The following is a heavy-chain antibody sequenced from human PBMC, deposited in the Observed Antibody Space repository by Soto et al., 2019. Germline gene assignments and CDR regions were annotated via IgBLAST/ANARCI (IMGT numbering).Heavy chain of an antibody. V-gene: IGHV1-69*06. CDR3: ACLQGPLASLGYCSSTSCYTRSYYYGMDV. CDR2: IIPIFGTA. CDR1: GGTFSSYA. D-gene: IGHD2-2*02. J-gene: IGHJ6*02. Sequence: KVSCKASGGTFSSYAISWVRQAPGQGLEWMGGIIPIFGTANYAQKFQGRVTITADKSTSTAYMELSSLRSEDTAVYYCACLQGPLASLGYCSSTSCYTRSYYYGMDVWGQGTTVTVSS.